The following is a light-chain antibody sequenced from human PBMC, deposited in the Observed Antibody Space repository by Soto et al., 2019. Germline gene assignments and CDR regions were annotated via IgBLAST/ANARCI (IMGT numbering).Light chain of an antibody. CDR3: QQYGSPSWT. V-gene: IGKV3-20*01. Sequence: EIVLTQSPGTLSLSPGERATLSCRASQSVSSSYLAWYQQKPGQAPRLLIYGASNRATGIPDRLSGSGSGKDFTLTISRLEPEDFAVYYCQQYGSPSWTFGQGNKVEIK. CDR2: GAS. J-gene: IGKJ1*01. CDR1: QSVSSSY.